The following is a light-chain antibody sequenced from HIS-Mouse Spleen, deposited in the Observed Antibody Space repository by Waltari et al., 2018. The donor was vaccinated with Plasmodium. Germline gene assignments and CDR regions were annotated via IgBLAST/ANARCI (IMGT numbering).Light chain of an antibody. V-gene: IGKV1-5*03. CDR3: QQYNSYSWT. CDR2: KAS. CDR1: QSISSW. Sequence: DIQMTQSPSTLSASVGDRVTITCRASQSISSWLAWYQQKQGKAPKLLIYKASSLESGVPSRCSGSGSGTEFTLTISSLQPDYVATYYCQQYNSYSWTFGQGTKVEIK. J-gene: IGKJ1*01.